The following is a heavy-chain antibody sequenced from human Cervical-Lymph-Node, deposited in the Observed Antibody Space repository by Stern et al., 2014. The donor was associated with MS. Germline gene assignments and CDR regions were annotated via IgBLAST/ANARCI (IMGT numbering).Heavy chain of an antibody. CDR3: AASVVTPDGYFDY. V-gene: IGHV5-51*01. J-gene: IGHJ4*02. D-gene: IGHD2-21*02. CDR1: GYTFSTHW. Sequence: EVQLVESGAEVKKPGESLKISCKGSGYTFSTHWIAWVRQMPGEGLECMGIIYPGDSDIRYNPSFQGQVTISADKSISTIYLQWSSLKASDTAMYYCAASVVTPDGYFDYWGQGTLVTVSS. CDR2: IYPGDSDI.